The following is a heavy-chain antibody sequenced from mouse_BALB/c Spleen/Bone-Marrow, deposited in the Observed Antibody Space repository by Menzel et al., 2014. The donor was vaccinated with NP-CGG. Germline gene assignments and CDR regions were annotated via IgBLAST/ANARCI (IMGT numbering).Heavy chain of an antibody. Sequence: EVQLVESGGGLVQPGGSLRLSCATSGFTFTDYYMSWVRQPPGKALEWLGFIRNRANGYTTEYSASVKGRFTISRDNSQSILYLQINTLRAEASAPYYWARDTTVVPSWYFDVWGAGPPVTVSS. J-gene: IGHJ1*01. V-gene: IGHV7-3*02. CDR1: GFTFTDYY. D-gene: IGHD1-1*01. CDR2: IRNRANGYTT. CDR3: ARDTTVVPSWYFDV.